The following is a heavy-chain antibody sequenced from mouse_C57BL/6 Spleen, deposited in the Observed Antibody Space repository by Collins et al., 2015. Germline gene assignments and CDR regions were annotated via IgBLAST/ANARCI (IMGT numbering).Heavy chain of an antibody. CDR3: THSSGYAY. D-gene: IGHD3-2*02. J-gene: IGHJ3*01. V-gene: IGHV14-4*01. CDR1: GFNIKDDY. Sequence: EVQLQQSGAELVRPGASVKLSCTASGFNIKDDYMHWVKQRPEQGLEWIGWIDPENGDTEYASKFQGKATITADTSSNTAYLQLSSLTSEDTAVYYCTHSSGYAYWGQGTLVTVSA. CDR2: IDPENGDT.